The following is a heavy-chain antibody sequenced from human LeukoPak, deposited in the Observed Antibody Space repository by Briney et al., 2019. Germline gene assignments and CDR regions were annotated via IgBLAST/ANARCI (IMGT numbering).Heavy chain of an antibody. V-gene: IGHV4-59*08. CDR2: IYYSGGT. Sequence: KSSETLPLPCKLSVLPINNFFWIWIRQPPGKGLEWIGYIYYSGGTNYNPSLKSRVALSVDTSKNQFSLKLNSVTVADTAVYYYARSPYILTGYWYNWFDPWGQGTLVTVSS. CDR1: VLPINNFF. CDR3: ARSPYILTGYWYNWFDP. J-gene: IGHJ5*02. D-gene: IGHD3-9*01.